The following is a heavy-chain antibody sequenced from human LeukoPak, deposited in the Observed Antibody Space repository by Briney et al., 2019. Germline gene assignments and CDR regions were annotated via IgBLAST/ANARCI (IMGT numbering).Heavy chain of an antibody. CDR1: GGSFSGYY. CDR2: INHSGST. Sequence: SVTLSLNAAVYGGSFSGYYWSWLRHPKGKGLEWIGEINHSGSTNYNPFLKSRVTIVVNSSKKHFSLLRSPVTADDTAVYYCAVAGRVVGRVQSNYWGQGTLVTVSS. CDR3: AVAGRVVGRVQSNY. V-gene: IGHV4-34*01. J-gene: IGHJ4*02. D-gene: IGHD1-26*01.